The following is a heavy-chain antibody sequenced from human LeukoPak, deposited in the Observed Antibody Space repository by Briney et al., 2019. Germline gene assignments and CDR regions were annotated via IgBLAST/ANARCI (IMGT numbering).Heavy chain of an antibody. Sequence: GGSLRLSCAASGFTFSSYAMHWVRQAPGKGLEWVAVISYDGSNKYYADSVKGRFTISRDNAKKKLFLQMNSLRAEDTAVYYCAREEEGDAFDIWGQGTMVTVSS. CDR3: AREEEGDAFDI. J-gene: IGHJ3*02. CDR2: ISYDGSNK. CDR1: GFTFSSYA. V-gene: IGHV3-30*04.